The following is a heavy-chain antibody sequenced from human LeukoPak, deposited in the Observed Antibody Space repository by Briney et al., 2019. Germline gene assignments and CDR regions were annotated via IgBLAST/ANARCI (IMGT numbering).Heavy chain of an antibody. CDR1: GGSISSGGYS. V-gene: IGHV4-30-4*07. CDR2: IYNSGST. CDR3: ARGAGYCSSTSCLENNWFDP. D-gene: IGHD2-2*01. Sequence: PSQTLSLTCAVSGGSISSGGYSWSWIRQPPGKGLEWIGYIYNSGSTNYNPALNSRVTISVDTSNNQFSLKLSSVTAADTAVYYCARGAGYCSSTSCLENNWFDPWGQGTLVTVSS. J-gene: IGHJ5*02.